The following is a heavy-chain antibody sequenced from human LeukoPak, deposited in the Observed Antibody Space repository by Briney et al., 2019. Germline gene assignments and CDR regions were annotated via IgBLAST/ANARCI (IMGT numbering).Heavy chain of an antibody. CDR1: GGSFSGYY. J-gene: IGHJ6*02. V-gene: IGHV4-34*01. CDR3: ASEGFVCSGGSCYSRHYGMDV. D-gene: IGHD2-15*01. CDR2: INHSGST. Sequence: SETLSLTCAAYGGSFSGYYWSWIRQPPGKGLEWIGEINHSGSTNYNPSLKSRVTISVDTSKNQFSLKLSSVTAADTAVYYCASEGFVCSGGSCYSRHYGMDVWGQGTTVTVSS.